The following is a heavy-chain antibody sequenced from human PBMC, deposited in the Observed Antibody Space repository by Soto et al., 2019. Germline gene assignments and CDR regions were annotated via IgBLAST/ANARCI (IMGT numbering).Heavy chain of an antibody. V-gene: IGHV4-30-4*01. CDR3: AREKVTHNWFDP. CDR1: GGSISSGDYY. D-gene: IGHD4-4*01. J-gene: IGHJ5*02. CDR2: IYYSGST. Sequence: SETLSLTCTVSGGSISSGDYYWSWIRQPPGKGLEWIGYIYYSGSTYYNPSLKSRVTISVDTSKNQFSLKLSSVTAADTAVYYCAREKVTHNWFDPWGQGTLVTVS.